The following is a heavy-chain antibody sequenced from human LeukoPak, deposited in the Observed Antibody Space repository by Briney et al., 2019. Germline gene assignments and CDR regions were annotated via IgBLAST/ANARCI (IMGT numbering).Heavy chain of an antibody. CDR3: ARSRYSTATALDI. V-gene: IGHV3-74*01. J-gene: IGHJ3*02. D-gene: IGHD2-15*01. CDR2: INSDGSTT. CDR1: GFTFRSYW. Sequence: GGSLRLSCAASGFTFRSYWMHWVCQAPGKGLVWVSRINSDGSTTTYADSVKGRFTISRDNAKNTLYLQMNSLRAEDTAVFYCARSRYSTATALDIWGRGTMVTVSS.